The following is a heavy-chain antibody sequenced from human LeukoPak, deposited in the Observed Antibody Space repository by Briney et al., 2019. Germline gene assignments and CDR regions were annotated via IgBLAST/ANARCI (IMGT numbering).Heavy chain of an antibody. CDR2: ISGSGGST. V-gene: IGHV3-23*01. D-gene: IGHD6-6*01. J-gene: IGHJ5*02. CDR1: GFTFSSYA. Sequence: GGSLRLSCAVSGFTFSSYAMSWVRQAPGKGLEWVSAISGSGGSTYYADSVKGRFTISRDNSKNTLYLQMNSLRAEDTAVYYCAREWEYSSSHPWGQGTLVTVSS. CDR3: AREWEYSSSHP.